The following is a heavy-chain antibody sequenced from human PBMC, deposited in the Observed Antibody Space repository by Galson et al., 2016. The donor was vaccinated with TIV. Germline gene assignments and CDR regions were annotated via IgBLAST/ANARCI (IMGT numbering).Heavy chain of an antibody. D-gene: IGHD3-22*01. J-gene: IGHJ3*02. CDR1: GGSINSDLYY. V-gene: IGHV4-39*01. CDR3: ARRTHYDSSGYSDAFDI. CDR2: IYYTGST. Sequence: LSLTCTVSGGSINSDLYYWAWIRQPPGKGLEWIATIYYTGSTYYNPSLKSRVSISMDTPKNQFSLKLSSWTAADTAVYYCARRTHYDSSGYSDAFDIWGQGTMVPVSS.